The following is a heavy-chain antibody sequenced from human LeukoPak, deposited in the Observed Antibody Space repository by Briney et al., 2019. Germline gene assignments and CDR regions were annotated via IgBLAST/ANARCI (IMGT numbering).Heavy chain of an antibody. Sequence: ASVKVSCKASGYTFTSYDINWVRQATRQGLEWMGWISAYNGNTNYAQKLQGRVTMATDTSTSTAYMELRSLRSDDTAVYYCARDGTVNRSFDYWGQGTLVTVSS. D-gene: IGHD4-17*01. J-gene: IGHJ4*02. CDR3: ARDGTVNRSFDY. V-gene: IGHV1-18*01. CDR2: ISAYNGNT. CDR1: GYTFTSYD.